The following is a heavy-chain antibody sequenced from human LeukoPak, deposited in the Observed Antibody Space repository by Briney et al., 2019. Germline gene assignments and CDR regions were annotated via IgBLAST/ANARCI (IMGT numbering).Heavy chain of an antibody. D-gene: IGHD2-8*01. Sequence: PGGSLRLSCAASGFTFGNYAMSWVRQAPGKGLEWVSAISGGSGGTYYADSVKGRFTISRDNSKNTVYLQMNSLRAEDTAVYYCAKDGKGYCTSSSCRLNIDYWGQGTLVTVSS. V-gene: IGHV3-23*01. J-gene: IGHJ4*02. CDR1: GFTFGNYA. CDR3: AKDGKGYCTSSSCRLNIDY. CDR2: ISGGSGGT.